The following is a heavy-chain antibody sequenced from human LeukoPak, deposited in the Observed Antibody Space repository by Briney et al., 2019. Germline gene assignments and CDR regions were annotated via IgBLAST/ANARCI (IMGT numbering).Heavy chain of an antibody. D-gene: IGHD3-10*02. CDR3: GMFKTYFDS. CDR1: GFIISSYE. CDR2: ISPAENI. V-gene: IGHV3-48*03. J-gene: IGHJ4*02. Sequence: GGSLRLSCAASGFIISSYEMTWVRQAPGKGLEWLSYISPAENIHYADSVKGRFTISRDNAKNSVFLQMNSLRGEDTAVYYCGMFKTYFDSWGPGTLVTVSS.